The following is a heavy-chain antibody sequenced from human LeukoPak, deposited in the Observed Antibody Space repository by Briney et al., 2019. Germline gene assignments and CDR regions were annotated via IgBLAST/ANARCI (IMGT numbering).Heavy chain of an antibody. CDR2: IYYSGST. D-gene: IGHD1-1*01. CDR1: GGSISSSSYY. CDR3: ARDYTTWGYYYYYMDV. Sequence: KSSETLSLTCTVSGGSISSSSYYWGWIRQPPGKGLEWIGSIYYSGSTYYNPSLKSRVTISVDTSKNQFSLKLSSVTAADTAVYYCARDYTTWGYYYYYMDVWGKGTTVTVSS. V-gene: IGHV4-39*02. J-gene: IGHJ6*03.